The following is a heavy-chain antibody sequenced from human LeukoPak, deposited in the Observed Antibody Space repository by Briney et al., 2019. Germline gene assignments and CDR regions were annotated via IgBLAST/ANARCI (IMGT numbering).Heavy chain of an antibody. J-gene: IGHJ4*02. V-gene: IGHV4-34*01. CDR1: GGSFSGQY. CDR3: ARGATFDY. CDR2: INHSGST. D-gene: IGHD1-26*01. Sequence: PSETLSLTCAVYGGSFSGQYWSWIRQPPGKGLEWIGEINHSGSTNYNPSLKSRVTISVDTSKNQFSLKLSSVTAADTAVYYCARGATFDYWGQGTLVTVSS.